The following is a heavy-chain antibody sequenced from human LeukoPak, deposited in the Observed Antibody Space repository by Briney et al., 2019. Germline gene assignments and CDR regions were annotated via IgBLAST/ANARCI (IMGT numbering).Heavy chain of an antibody. CDR3: ARGLRYSSGWSNWFDP. CDR1: GFTFSSYA. CDR2: ISYDGSNK. D-gene: IGHD6-19*01. Sequence: GGSLRLSCAASGFTFSSYAMHWVRQAPGKGLEWVAVISYDGSNKYYADSVKGRFTISRDNSKNTLYLQMNSLRAEDTAVYYCARGLRYSSGWSNWFDPWGQGTLVTVSS. J-gene: IGHJ5*02. V-gene: IGHV3-30-3*01.